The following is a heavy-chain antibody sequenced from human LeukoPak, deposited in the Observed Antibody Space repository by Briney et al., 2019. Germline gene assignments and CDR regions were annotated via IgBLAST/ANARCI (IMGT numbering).Heavy chain of an antibody. V-gene: IGHV3-13*01. Sequence: GGSLRLSCEVSGFTFSSYDMHWVRQTTGKGLEWVSGIGTTGDTHYPDSVKGRFTVSRENAKNSLYLQRNSLRAGDTAVYYCAIGKRYSSSWFYNRFDPWGQGTLVTVSS. CDR1: GFTFSSYD. CDR3: AIGKRYSSSWFYNRFDP. J-gene: IGHJ5*02. CDR2: IGTTGDT. D-gene: IGHD6-13*01.